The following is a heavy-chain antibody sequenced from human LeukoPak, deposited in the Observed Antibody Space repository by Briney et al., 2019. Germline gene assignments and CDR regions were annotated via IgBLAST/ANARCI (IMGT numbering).Heavy chain of an antibody. D-gene: IGHD3-16*01. CDR3: AGGGDFDY. V-gene: IGHV3-21*01. CDR2: ISRTSEYI. Sequence: GWSLTLSCAAYPFSLRIYFMNWVRPAPGKGLEWVSSISRTSEYIHYADSVRGRFAISRDNAKNSVYLQMNSLRAEDTAVYFCAGGGDFDYWGQGILVTVSA. J-gene: IGHJ4*02. CDR1: PFSLRIYF.